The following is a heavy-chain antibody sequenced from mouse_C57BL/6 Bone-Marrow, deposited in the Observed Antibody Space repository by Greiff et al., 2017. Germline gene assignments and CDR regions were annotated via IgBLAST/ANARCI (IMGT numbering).Heavy chain of an antibody. CDR2: INPNNGGT. D-gene: IGHD1-1*01. J-gene: IGHJ3*01. CDR3: ARSRYQAWFAY. V-gene: IGHV1-18*01. Sequence: VHVKQSGPELVKPGASVKIPCKASGYTFTDYNMDWVKQSHGKSLEWIGDINPNNGGTIYNQKFKGKATLTVDKSSSTAYMELRSLTSEDTAVYYCARSRYQAWFAYWGQGTLVTVSA. CDR1: GYTFTDYN.